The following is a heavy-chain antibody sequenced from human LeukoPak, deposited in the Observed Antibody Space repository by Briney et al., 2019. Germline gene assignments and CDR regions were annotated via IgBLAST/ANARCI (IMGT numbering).Heavy chain of an antibody. V-gene: IGHV3-30-3*01. CDR3: ARSGSYYYYGTDV. Sequence: GGSLRLSCAASGFTFSSYAMHWVRQAPGKGLEWVAVISYDGSNKYYADSVKGRFTISRDNSKNTLYLQMNSLRAEDTAVYYCARSGSYYYYGTDVWGQGTTVTVSS. CDR2: ISYDGSNK. J-gene: IGHJ6*02. D-gene: IGHD1-26*01. CDR1: GFTFSSYA.